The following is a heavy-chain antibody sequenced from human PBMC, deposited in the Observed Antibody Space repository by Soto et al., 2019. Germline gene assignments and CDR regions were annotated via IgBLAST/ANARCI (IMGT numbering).Heavy chain of an antibody. D-gene: IGHD5-12*01. Sequence: PGGSLRLSCAASGFTFSSYAMSWVRQAPGKGLEWVSAISGSGGSTYYADSVKGRFTISRDNSKNTLYLQMNSLRAEDTAVYYCAKNPKWLQTYYYYYYMDVWGKGTTVTVSS. CDR3: AKNPKWLQTYYYYYYMDV. J-gene: IGHJ6*03. CDR2: ISGSGGST. V-gene: IGHV3-23*01. CDR1: GFTFSSYA.